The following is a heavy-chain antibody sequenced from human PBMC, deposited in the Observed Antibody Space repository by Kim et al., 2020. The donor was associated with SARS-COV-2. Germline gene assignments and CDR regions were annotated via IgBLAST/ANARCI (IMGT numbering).Heavy chain of an antibody. CDR2: IYHSGST. CDR3: ARDRRVHGSNWFDP. J-gene: IGHJ5*02. D-gene: IGHD3-10*01. CDR1: GYSISSGYY. V-gene: IGHV4-38-2*02. Sequence: SETLSLTCTVSGYSISSGYYWGWIRQPPGKGLEWIGSIYHSGSTYYNPSLKSRVTISVDTSKNQFSLKLSSVTAADTAVYYCARDRRVHGSNWFDPWGQG.